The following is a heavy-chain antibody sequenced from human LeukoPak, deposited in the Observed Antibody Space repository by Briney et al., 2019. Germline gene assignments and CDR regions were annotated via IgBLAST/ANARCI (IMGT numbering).Heavy chain of an antibody. CDR2: ISSSSSYI. Sequence: GGSLRLSCAASGFTFSIYSMNWVRQAPGKGLEWVSSISSSSSYIYYADSMKGRFTISRDNAKNSLYLQMNSLRAEDTAVYFCSREGYCRSTTCLPDYWGQGTLVTVSS. CDR1: GFTFSIYS. CDR3: SREGYCRSTTCLPDY. V-gene: IGHV3-21*01. D-gene: IGHD2-2*01. J-gene: IGHJ4*02.